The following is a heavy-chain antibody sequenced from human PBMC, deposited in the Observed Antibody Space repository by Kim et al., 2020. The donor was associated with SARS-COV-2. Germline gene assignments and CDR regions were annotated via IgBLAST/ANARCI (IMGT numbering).Heavy chain of an antibody. V-gene: IGHV3-11*01. Sequence: KGRFTISRNNAKNSLCLQMNGLRAEDTAVYYCARDRKQLWNYYYYGMDVWGQGTTVTVSS. D-gene: IGHD5-18*01. J-gene: IGHJ6*02. CDR3: ARDRKQLWNYYYYGMDV.